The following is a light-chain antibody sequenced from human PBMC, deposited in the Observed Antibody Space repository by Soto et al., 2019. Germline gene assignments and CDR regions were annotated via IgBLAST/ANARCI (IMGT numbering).Light chain of an antibody. CDR1: QSIGNF. Sequence: DIQMTQSPSSLSASIGDRVSITCRASQSIGNFLNWYQQKPGKVPTLLIYAASNLHSGVPSRFSGSGSGIDYSLTNISLQLEDFAAYYCQQSSTSPAFIFGPGTRVNAK. CDR3: QQSSTSPAFI. CDR2: AAS. J-gene: IGKJ3*01. V-gene: IGKV1-39*01.